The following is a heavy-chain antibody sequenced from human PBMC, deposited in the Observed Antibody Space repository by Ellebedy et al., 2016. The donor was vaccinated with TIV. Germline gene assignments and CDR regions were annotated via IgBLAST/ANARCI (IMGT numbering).Heavy chain of an antibody. CDR1: GYTFTFFA. V-gene: IGHV1-3*01. CDR3: GRGPLYYDNSGYSMPIQY. Sequence: AASVKVSCKASGYTFTFFAIHWVRQAPGQSLEWMGWINAGDGKTKYSQKLQDRVTITTDTSASTAYMELSSLRSEDTAVYYCGRGPLYYDNSGYSMPIQYWGQGTLVTVSS. D-gene: IGHD3-22*01. CDR2: INAGDGKT. J-gene: IGHJ4*02.